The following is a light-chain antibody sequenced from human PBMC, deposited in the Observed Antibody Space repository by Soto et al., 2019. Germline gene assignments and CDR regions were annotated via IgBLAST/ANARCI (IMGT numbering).Light chain of an antibody. V-gene: IGKV2-28*01. CDR3: MQALDLLT. CDR2: LGF. J-gene: IGKJ4*01. CDR1: QSLLHSNGNTY. Sequence: DIVMTQSPLSLPVTPGEPASISCKSSQSLLHSNGNTYLDWYLQKPGQSPQLLIYLGFNRASGVPDRISGSGSGTDFTLKISRVEAEDVGVYYCMQALDLLTFGGGTKVEIK.